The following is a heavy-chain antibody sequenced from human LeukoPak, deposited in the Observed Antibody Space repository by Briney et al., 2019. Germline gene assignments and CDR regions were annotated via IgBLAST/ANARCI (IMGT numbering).Heavy chain of an antibody. D-gene: IGHD2-2*01. J-gene: IGHJ2*01. CDR1: GFTFSDYY. V-gene: IGHV3-11*01. CDR2: ISSSGSTI. Sequence: PGGSLRLSCAASGFTFSDYYMSWIRQAPGKGLEWVSYISSSGSTIYYADSVKGRFTISRDNAKNSLYLQMNSLRAEDTAVYYCAKGPRDAAKSNWYFDLWGRGTLVTVSS. CDR3: AKGPRDAAKSNWYFDL.